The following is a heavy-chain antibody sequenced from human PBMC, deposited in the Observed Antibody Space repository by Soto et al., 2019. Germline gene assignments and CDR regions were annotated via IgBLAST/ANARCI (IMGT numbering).Heavy chain of an antibody. V-gene: IGHV1-69*02. J-gene: IGHJ5*02. CDR1: GGTFSTYT. Sequence: QVQLVQSGAEVKKPGSSVKVSCKASGGTFSTYTITWVRQAPGQGLEWMGRIITNIGIINYAQKFQGRVTISTDKFTGTAYMELTGLRSDDTAVDYCAVDPDSHSNDSHASSYPWGQGTLVTVSS. D-gene: IGHD3-16*01. CDR2: IITNIGII. CDR3: AVDPDSHSNDSHASSYP.